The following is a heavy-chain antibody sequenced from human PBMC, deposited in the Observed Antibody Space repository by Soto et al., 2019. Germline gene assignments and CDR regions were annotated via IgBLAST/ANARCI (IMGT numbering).Heavy chain of an antibody. V-gene: IGHV3-23*01. J-gene: IGHJ6*02. D-gene: IGHD3-9*01. CDR2: ISGSGGST. Sequence: GGSLRLSCAASGFTFSSYAMSWVRQAPGKGLEWVSAISGSGGSTYYADSVKGRFTISRDNSKNTLYLQMNSLRAEDTAVYYCAKADILTGYYMSGYYYYGMDVWGQGTTVTVSS. CDR1: GFTFSSYA. CDR3: AKADILTGYYMSGYYYYGMDV.